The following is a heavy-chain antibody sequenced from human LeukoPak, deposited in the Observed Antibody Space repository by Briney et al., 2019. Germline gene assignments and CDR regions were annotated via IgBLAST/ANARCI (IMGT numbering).Heavy chain of an antibody. Sequence: SETLSLTCTVSGGSISSYYWSWIRQPAGKGLEWIGRIYTSGSTNYNPSLKSRVTISVDKSKNQFSLKLSSVTAADTAVYYCARGSGLWLAVSNAAFDPWGQGTLVTVSS. CDR3: ARGSGLWLAVSNAAFDP. J-gene: IGHJ5*02. D-gene: IGHD3-10*01. CDR1: GGSISSYY. CDR2: IYTSGST. V-gene: IGHV4-4*07.